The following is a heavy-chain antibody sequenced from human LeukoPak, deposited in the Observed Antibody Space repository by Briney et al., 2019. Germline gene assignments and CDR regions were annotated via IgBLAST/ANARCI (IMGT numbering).Heavy chain of an antibody. D-gene: IGHD2-15*01. CDR2: ISAYNGNT. J-gene: IGHJ6*02. Sequence: ASVKVSCKASGYTFTGYYMHWVRQAPGQGPEWMGWISAYNGNTNYAQKLQGRVTMTTDTSTSTAYMELRSLRSDDTAVYYCASGYCSGGSCYGYYYYGMDVWGQGTTVTVSS. CDR1: GYTFTGYY. V-gene: IGHV1-18*04. CDR3: ASGYCSGGSCYGYYYYGMDV.